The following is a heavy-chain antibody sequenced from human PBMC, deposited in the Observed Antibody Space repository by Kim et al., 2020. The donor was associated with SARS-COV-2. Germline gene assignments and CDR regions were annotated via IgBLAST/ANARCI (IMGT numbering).Heavy chain of an antibody. CDR3: ARGHYGDYGDYFDY. CDR2: ISYDGSNK. J-gene: IGHJ4*02. CDR1: GFTFSSYA. Sequence: GGSLRLSCAASGFTFSSYAMHWVRQAPGKGLEWVAVISYDGSNKYYADSVKGRFTISRDNSKNTLYLQMNSLRAEDTAVYYCARGHYGDYGDYFDYWGQG. V-gene: IGHV3-30*04. D-gene: IGHD4-17*01.